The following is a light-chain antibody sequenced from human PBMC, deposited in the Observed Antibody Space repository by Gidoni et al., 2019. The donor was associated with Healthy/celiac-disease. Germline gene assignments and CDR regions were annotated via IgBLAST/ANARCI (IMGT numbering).Light chain of an antibody. CDR1: QSISSY. CDR3: QQSYSTPIT. J-gene: IGKJ5*01. Sequence: DIQMTQSPSSLSASVGDRVTITCRASQSISSYLNWYQQKPGKAPKLLIYGASSWQSGVPSRFSGSGSGTDFTLTISSLQPEDFATYYCQQSYSTPITFGQXTRLEIK. CDR2: GAS. V-gene: IGKV1-39*01.